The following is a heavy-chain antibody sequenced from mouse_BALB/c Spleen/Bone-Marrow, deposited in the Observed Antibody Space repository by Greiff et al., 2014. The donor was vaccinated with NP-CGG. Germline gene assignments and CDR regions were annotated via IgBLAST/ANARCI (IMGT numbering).Heavy chain of an antibody. CDR2: FYPGSGSI. CDR3: AGHEERGLLWSYYYAMDY. J-gene: IGHJ4*01. V-gene: IGHV1-62-2*01. D-gene: IGHD2-1*01. Sequence: QVQLQQSGAGLVKPGASVKLSCKASGYTFTEYIIHWVKQRSGQGLEWIGWFYPGSGSIKYNEKFKDKATLTADKSSSTVYMELSRLTSEDSAVYFCAGHEERGLLWSYYYAMDYWGQGTSVTVSS. CDR1: GYTFTEYI.